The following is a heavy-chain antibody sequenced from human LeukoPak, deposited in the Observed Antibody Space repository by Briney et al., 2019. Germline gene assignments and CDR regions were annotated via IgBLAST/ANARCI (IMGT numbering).Heavy chain of an antibody. Sequence: SETLSLTCAVSGYSITSGFSRGWIRQPPGKGLEWIGTISHSGTTDYKSTLESRLTISMDTSKNLFSLRLTSVTAADTAVYYRAREGAVPGIDPWGQGTLVTVSS. D-gene: IGHD3-16*01. J-gene: IGHJ5*02. CDR1: GYSITSGFS. CDR3: AREGAVPGIDP. CDR2: ISHSGTT. V-gene: IGHV4-38-2*02.